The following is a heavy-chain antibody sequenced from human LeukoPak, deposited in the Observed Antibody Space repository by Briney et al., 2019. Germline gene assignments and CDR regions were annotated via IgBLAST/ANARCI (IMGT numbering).Heavy chain of an antibody. CDR3: ARERSGYRYGYFDY. V-gene: IGHV3-66*01. D-gene: IGHD5-18*01. J-gene: IGHJ4*02. CDR2: IYSGGIT. CDR1: GFNVSSDY. Sequence: GGSLRLSCVASGFNVSSDYMSWVRQAPGKGLEWVSVIYSGGITYYADSVKGRFTISGDNSKNTLYLQMNSLRAEDTAVYFCARERSGYRYGYFDYWGQGTLVTVSS.